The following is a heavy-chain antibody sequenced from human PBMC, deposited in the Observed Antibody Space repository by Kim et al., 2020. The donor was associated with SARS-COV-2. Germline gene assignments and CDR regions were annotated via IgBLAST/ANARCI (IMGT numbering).Heavy chain of an antibody. CDR1: GFTFSDSA. CDR2: IRSKANSYAT. J-gene: IGHJ3*02. D-gene: IGHD6-13*01. Sequence: GGSLRLSCAASGFTFSDSAMYWVRQASGKGLEWVGRIRSKANSYATAYDVSVNGRFIISRDDSKNTAYLQMNSLKTEDTAIYYCARVPPYSNSWWDAFDIWGQGTMVTVSS. V-gene: IGHV3-73*01. CDR3: ARVPPYSNSWWDAFDI.